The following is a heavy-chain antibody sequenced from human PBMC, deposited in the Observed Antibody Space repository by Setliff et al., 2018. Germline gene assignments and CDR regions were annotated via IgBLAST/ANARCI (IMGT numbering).Heavy chain of an antibody. CDR1: GFSFNNYW. V-gene: IGHV3-74*01. CDR2: INGDGSDT. D-gene: IGHD1-26*01. CDR3: VRGPYSGSGSYFDN. J-gene: IGHJ4*02. Sequence: GGSLRLSCAASGFSFNNYWMHWVRQAPGKGLVWVSRINGDGSDTTYADSVKGRFTISRDNAKNTLYLQMTSLRAEDTAIYYCVRGPYSGSGSYFDNWGQGMLVTVSS.